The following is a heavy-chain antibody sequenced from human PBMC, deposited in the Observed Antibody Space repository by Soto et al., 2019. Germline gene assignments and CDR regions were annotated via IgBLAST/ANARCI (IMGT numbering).Heavy chain of an antibody. CDR2: INHSGST. CDR1: GGAFSGYY. Sequence: QVQLQQWGAGLLKPSETLSLTCAVYGGAFSGYYWSWIRQPPGKGLEWIGEINHSGSTTYNPSLKSRVTISVDTSKSRFSLKLSSVTAADTAVYYCARVRRGKSWFDPWGQGTLVTVSS. CDR3: ARVRRGKSWFDP. J-gene: IGHJ5*02. D-gene: IGHD3-16*01. V-gene: IGHV4-34*01.